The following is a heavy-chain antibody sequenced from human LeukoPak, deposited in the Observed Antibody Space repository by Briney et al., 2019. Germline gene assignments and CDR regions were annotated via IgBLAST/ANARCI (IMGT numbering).Heavy chain of an antibody. CDR1: GFTFSSYG. Sequence: PGGSLRLSCAASGFTFSSYGMSWVRQAPGKGLEWVSAISGSGAGTYYADPVKGRFTISRDNSNNTLYLQMNSLRAEDTAVYYCAKCTNYCFDYWGQGTLVTVSS. CDR3: AKCTNYCFDY. D-gene: IGHD1-7*01. V-gene: IGHV3-23*01. J-gene: IGHJ4*02. CDR2: ISGSGAGT.